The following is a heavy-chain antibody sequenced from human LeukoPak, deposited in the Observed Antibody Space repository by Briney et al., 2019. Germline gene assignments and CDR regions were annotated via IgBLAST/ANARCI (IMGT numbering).Heavy chain of an antibody. J-gene: IGHJ4*02. D-gene: IGHD3-10*01. V-gene: IGHV3-30*04. CDR2: ISYDGSNK. Sequence: PGRSLRLSCAASGFTFSNYAMHWVRQTPGKGLEWVAVISYDGSNKYYADSVKGRFTISRDNSKNTLYPQMNSLRAEDTAVYYCARDNYGLDYWGQGTLVTVSS. CDR1: GFTFSNYA. CDR3: ARDNYGLDY.